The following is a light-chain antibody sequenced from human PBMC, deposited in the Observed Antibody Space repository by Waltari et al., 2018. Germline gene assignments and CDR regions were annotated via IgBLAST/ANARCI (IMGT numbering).Light chain of an antibody. Sequence: DIVMTQAPDSLAVSLGDRVTVSCKASQSVLCSSNNNNYLAWYQQKPGQPPKLLIYWASTLECGVPARFSGSGSGTDFTLKISRVEADDFGVYYCMQGNRSPFTFGQGTKLEIK. CDR3: MQGNRSPFT. V-gene: IGKV4-1*01. CDR2: WAS. CDR1: QSVLCSSNNNNY. J-gene: IGKJ2*01.